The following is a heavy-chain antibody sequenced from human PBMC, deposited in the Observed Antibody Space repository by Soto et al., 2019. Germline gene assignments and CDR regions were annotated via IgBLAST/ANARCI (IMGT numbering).Heavy chain of an antibody. V-gene: IGHV3-53*01. Sequence: EVQLVESGGGLLQPGGSLRLSCAASGFTVSSNYMSWVRQAPGKGLEWVSVIYSGGSTYYADSVKGRFTISRDNSKNTLYLQMNSLRAEDTDVYYCARDGPPNTAMVRVGGMDVWGQGTTVTGSS. D-gene: IGHD5-18*01. J-gene: IGHJ6*02. CDR1: GFTVSSNY. CDR2: IYSGGST. CDR3: ARDGPPNTAMVRVGGMDV.